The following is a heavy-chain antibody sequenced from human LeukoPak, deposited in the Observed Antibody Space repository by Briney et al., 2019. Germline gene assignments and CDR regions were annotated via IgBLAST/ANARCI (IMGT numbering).Heavy chain of an antibody. D-gene: IGHD2-2*01. V-gene: IGHV3-33*01. CDR2: IWYDGSNK. CDR3: ASNIPAASGY. CDR1: GFSFSSYG. Sequence: PGGSLRLSCAASGFSFSSYGMHWVRQAPGKGLEWVAVIWYDGSNKYYADSVKGRFTISRDNSKNTLYLQMNSLRAEDTAVYYCASNIPAASGYWGQGTLVTVSS. J-gene: IGHJ4*02.